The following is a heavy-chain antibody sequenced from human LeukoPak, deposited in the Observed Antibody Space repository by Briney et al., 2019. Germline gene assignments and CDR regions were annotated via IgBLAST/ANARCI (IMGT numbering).Heavy chain of an antibody. CDR2: IDRDGTST. J-gene: IGHJ3*02. Sequence: PGGTLRLSCAVSGLTFSRQWMFWVRQVPGKGLVWVSQIDRDGTSTGYADSVKGRFTISRDNAKNTLYLQMDSLRAEDTAVYYCATETSAWSAFDIWGQGTMVTVSA. D-gene: IGHD6-19*01. CDR3: ATETSAWSAFDI. V-gene: IGHV3-74*01. CDR1: GLTFSRQW.